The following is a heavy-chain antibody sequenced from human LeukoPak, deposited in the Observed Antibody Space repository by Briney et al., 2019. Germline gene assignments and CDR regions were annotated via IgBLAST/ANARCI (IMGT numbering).Heavy chain of an antibody. CDR3: ARGRYFDWSYYYYGMDV. CDR2: IGTAGDT. D-gene: IGHD3-9*01. J-gene: IGHJ6*02. V-gene: IGHV3-13*04. CDR1: GFTFSSYD. Sequence: GGSLRLSCAASGFTFSSYDMHWVRQATGKGLEWVSAIGTAGDTYYPGSVKGRFTISRENAKNSLYLQMNSLRAGDMAVYYCARGRYFDWSYYYYGMDVWGQGTTVTVSS.